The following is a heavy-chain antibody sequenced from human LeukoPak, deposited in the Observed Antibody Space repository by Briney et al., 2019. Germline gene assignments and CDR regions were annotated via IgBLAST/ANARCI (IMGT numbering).Heavy chain of an antibody. J-gene: IGHJ4*02. D-gene: IGHD1-26*01. V-gene: IGHV3-21*01. Sequence: PGGSLRLSCAASGFTFSSYWMSWVRQAPGKGLEWVSSISSSSSYIYYADSVKGRFTISRDNAKNSLYLQMNSLRAEDTAVYYCARVKVGLWYFDYWGQGTLVTVSS. CDR2: ISSSSSYI. CDR3: ARVKVGLWYFDY. CDR1: GFTFSSYW.